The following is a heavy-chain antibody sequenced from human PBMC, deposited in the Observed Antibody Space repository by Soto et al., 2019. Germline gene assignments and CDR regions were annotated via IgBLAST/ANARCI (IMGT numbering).Heavy chain of an antibody. V-gene: IGHV3-23*01. Sequence: DVQLLESGGGLVQPEGSLRLSCAASGFTFSSYAMGWVRQGPGKGLEWVAVVSIGGSTHYGDSVRGRFTISRDNSKITLSLQMNSLTAEDTAVYFCAKRRGAGGHFDYWGQGALVTVSS. CDR2: VSIGGST. CDR3: AKRRGAGGHFDY. D-gene: IGHD2-15*01. J-gene: IGHJ4*02. CDR1: GFTFSSYA.